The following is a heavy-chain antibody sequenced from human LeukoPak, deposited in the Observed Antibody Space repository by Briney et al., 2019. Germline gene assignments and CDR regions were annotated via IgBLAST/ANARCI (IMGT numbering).Heavy chain of an antibody. CDR1: GYTLTELS. J-gene: IGHJ5*02. Sequence: GASVKVPCKVSGYTLTELSMHWVRQAPGKGLEWMGGFDPEDGETIYAQKFQGRVTMTEDTSTDTAYMELSSLRSEDTAVYYCATVSRPTRFGVVIIPVVWFDPWGQGTLVTVSS. V-gene: IGHV1-24*01. CDR3: ATVSRPTRFGVVIIPVVWFDP. CDR2: FDPEDGET. D-gene: IGHD3-3*01.